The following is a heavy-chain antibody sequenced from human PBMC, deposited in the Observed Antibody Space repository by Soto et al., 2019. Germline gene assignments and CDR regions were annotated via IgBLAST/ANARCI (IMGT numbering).Heavy chain of an antibody. J-gene: IGHJ3*02. D-gene: IGHD3-22*01. Sequence: GASVKVSCKASGYTFTSYGISWVRQATGQGLEWMGWISAYNGNTNYAQKLQGRVTMTTDTSTSTAYMELRSLRSDDTAVYYCARVSDSSGYYPAFDIWGQGTMVTVSS. V-gene: IGHV1-18*01. CDR3: ARVSDSSGYYPAFDI. CDR1: GYTFTSYG. CDR2: ISAYNGNT.